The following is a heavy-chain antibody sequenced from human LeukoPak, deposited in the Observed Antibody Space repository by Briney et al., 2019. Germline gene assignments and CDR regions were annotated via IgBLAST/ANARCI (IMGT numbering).Heavy chain of an antibody. CDR2: TYYRSKWYN. Sequence: SQTLSLTCAISGDSVSSNSAAWNWIRQSPSRGLEWLGRTYYRSKWYNDYAVSVKSRITINPDTSKNQFSLQLNSVTPEDTAVYYCAREFVGVVIMPPISDAFDIWGQGTMVTVSS. V-gene: IGHV6-1*01. D-gene: IGHD3-3*01. J-gene: IGHJ3*02. CDR1: GDSVSSNSAA. CDR3: AREFVGVVIMPPISDAFDI.